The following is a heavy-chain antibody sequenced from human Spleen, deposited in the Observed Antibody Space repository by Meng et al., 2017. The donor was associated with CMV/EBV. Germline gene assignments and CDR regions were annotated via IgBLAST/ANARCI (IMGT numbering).Heavy chain of an antibody. J-gene: IGHJ2*01. D-gene: IGHD2-2*03. V-gene: IGHV1-69*05. CDR2: IIPIFGTA. Sequence: YAISWVRQAPGQGLEWMGGIIPIFGTANYAQKFQGRVTITTDESTSTAYMELSSLRSEDTAVYYCARVRGSGYCSSTSCSTGYFDLWGRGTLVTVSS. CDR1: YA. CDR3: ARVRGSGYCSSTSCSTGYFDL.